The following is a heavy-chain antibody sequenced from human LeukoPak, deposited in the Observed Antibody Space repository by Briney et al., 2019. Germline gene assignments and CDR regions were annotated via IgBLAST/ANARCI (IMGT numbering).Heavy chain of an antibody. CDR2: INPNCGGP. J-gene: IGHJ4*02. Sequence: ASVKVSCKASGYTFTAYYMHWVRQAPRQGLEWVGWINPNCGGPNHAPTFHDRVTMTRDTSHSTVYPEMNRLKSADTALYYRATAPLNGYSSGWYSFDYWGQGTLVTVSS. D-gene: IGHD6-19*01. CDR3: ATAPLNGYSSGWYSFDY. V-gene: IGHV1-2*02. CDR1: GYTFTAYY.